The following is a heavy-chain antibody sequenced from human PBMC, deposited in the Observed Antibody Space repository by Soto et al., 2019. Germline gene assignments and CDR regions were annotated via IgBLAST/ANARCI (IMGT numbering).Heavy chain of an antibody. CDR1: VGTFSSYA. CDR3: ARALVVGYGRPPYNWFDP. CDR2: IIPIFGTA. D-gene: IGHD5-18*01. V-gene: IGHV1-69*13. J-gene: IGHJ5*02. Sequence: GASVKVSCKASVGTFSSYAISWVRQAPGQGLEWVGGIIPIFGTANYAQKFQGRVTITADESTSTAYMELSSLRSEDTAVYYCARALVVGYGRPPYNWFDPWGQGTLVTVSS.